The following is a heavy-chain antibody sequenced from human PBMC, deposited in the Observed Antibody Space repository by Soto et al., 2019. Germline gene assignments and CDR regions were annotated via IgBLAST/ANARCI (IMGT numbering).Heavy chain of an antibody. CDR3: ATDRGRVTNSAAVNNANHMGV. D-gene: IGHD3-3*01. Sequence: EVQLVESGGALVQPGGSLRRSCAASGFTFRTYWMYWVRHAPGKGLVWVSRLDPEGWSTIYADSVKGRFTISRDNARETLNLQMESLRGEDTAVYYCATDRGRVTNSAAVNNANHMGVWGKGTAVTVSS. CDR1: GFTFRTYW. V-gene: IGHV3-74*01. J-gene: IGHJ6*03. CDR2: LDPEGWST.